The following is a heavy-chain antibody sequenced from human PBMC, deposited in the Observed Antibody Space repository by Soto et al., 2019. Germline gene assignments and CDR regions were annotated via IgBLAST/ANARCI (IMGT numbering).Heavy chain of an antibody. CDR1: GGSISSGYYY. V-gene: IGHV4-30-4*02. J-gene: IGHJ6*02. CDR2: IYYSGNT. D-gene: IGHD5-12*01. Sequence: SETLSLTCSVSGGSISSGYYYWSWIRQPPGKGLEWIGNIYYSGNTYYNPSLKSRLIISIDTSKNQFSLKVGSVTAVDTAVYYCARVGRYDFYYYYYAMDAWGQGTTVT. CDR3: ARVGRYDFYYYYYAMDA.